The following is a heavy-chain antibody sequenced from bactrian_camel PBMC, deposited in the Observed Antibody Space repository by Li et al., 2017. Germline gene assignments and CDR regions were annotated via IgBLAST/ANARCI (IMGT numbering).Heavy chain of an antibody. D-gene: IGHD2*01. V-gene: IGHV3S1*01. J-gene: IGHJ6*01. CDR1: GFRLSYGPYC. CDR3: ATDVVCGGGYCSRRADFGY. Sequence: HVQLVESGGGAVQAGGSLRLSCAASGFRLSYGPYCMSWFRQAPGKERDGVAAIDTGLGATFIADSVKGRFTISKYNARNTVYLQMNSLKSEDTALYYCATDVVCGGGYCSRRADFGYWGQGTQVTVS. CDR2: IDTGLGAT.